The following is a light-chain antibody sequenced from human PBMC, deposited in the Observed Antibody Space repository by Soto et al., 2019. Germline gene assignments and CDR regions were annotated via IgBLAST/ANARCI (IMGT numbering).Light chain of an antibody. CDR2: WAS. CDR1: QSVLYSSNNENS. CDR3: QQYYSVPPT. V-gene: IGKV4-1*01. Sequence: DIVMTQSPDSLAVSLGERATINCKSSQSVLYSSNNENSVAWYQQKPGQPPKLLIYWASTRESGVPDRFSGGGSGTDFTLTIGSLQAEDVAVYYCQQYYSVPPTFGQGTKVEI. J-gene: IGKJ1*01.